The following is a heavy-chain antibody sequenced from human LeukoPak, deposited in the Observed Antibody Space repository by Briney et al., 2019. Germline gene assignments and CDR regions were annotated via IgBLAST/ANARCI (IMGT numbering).Heavy chain of an antibody. CDR1: GFSFRNYG. CDR3: AKDPGASVSGLHMDV. Sequence: PGGSLRLSCAASGFSFRNYGMHWVRQATGKGLEWVSFIWSDGNNRFYADSVKGRFTISRDNSNNMLFLQMDTLRAEDTALYYCAKDPGASVSGLHMDVWGKGTTVIVSS. V-gene: IGHV3-30*02. J-gene: IGHJ6*03. D-gene: IGHD2-8*02. CDR2: IWSDGNNR.